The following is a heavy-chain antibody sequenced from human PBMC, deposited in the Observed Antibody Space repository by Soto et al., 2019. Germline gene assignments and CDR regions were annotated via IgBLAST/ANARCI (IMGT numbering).Heavy chain of an antibody. CDR2: IYYSGST. J-gene: IGHJ6*02. CDR3: ARDKGFVVEPAAHAGYYYGLDV. D-gene: IGHD2-2*01. CDR1: GGSISSYY. V-gene: IGHV4-59*01. Sequence: SETLSLTCTVSGGSISSYYWSWIRQPPGKGLEWIGYIYYSGSTNYNPSLKSRVTISVDTSKNQFSLKLSSVTAADTAVYYCARDKGFVVEPAAHAGYYYGLDVWGQGTTVTVSS.